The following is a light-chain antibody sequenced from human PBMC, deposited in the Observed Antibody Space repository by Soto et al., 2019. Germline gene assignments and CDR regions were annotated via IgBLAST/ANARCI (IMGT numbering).Light chain of an antibody. CDR2: KAS. J-gene: IGKJ1*01. Sequence: DIQITQSPSSLSASVGDRFASTFRASQSVNRWLAWYQQKPGKAPKLLIYKASILESGVPSRFSGSGSGTGFTLTISSLQPDDFATYYCQQYNSYSTFGQGTKVDIK. CDR3: QQYNSYST. V-gene: IGKV1-5*03. CDR1: QSVNRW.